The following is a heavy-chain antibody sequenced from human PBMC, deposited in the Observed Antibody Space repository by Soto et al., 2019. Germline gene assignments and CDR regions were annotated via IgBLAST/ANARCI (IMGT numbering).Heavy chain of an antibody. CDR3: AKDRQDSSGWYYFDY. CDR1: GFTFSSYG. V-gene: IGHV3-30*18. CDR2: ISYDGSNK. Sequence: QVQLVESGGGVVQPGRSLRLSYAASGFTFSSYGMHWVRQAPGKGLEWVAVISYDGSNKYYADSVKGRFTISRDNSKNTLYLQMNSLRAEDTAVYYCAKDRQDSSGWYYFDYWGQGTLVTVSS. J-gene: IGHJ4*02. D-gene: IGHD6-19*01.